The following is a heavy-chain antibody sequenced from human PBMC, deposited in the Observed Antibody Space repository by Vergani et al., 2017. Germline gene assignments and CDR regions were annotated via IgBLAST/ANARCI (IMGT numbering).Heavy chain of an antibody. J-gene: IGHJ4*02. CDR3: AKELNVVVTTFDY. D-gene: IGHD2-21*02. Sequence: EVQLLESGGGLVQPGGSLRLSCAASGFTFSSYAMSWVRQAPGKGLEWVSAISGSGGSTYYADSVKGRFTISRANSKITLYLQMNSLRAEDTAVYYCAKELNVVVTTFDYWGQGTLVTVSS. V-gene: IGHV3-23*01. CDR2: ISGSGGST. CDR1: GFTFSSYA.